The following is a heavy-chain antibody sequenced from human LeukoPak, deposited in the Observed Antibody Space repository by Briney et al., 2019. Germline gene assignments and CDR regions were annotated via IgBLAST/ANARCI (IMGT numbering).Heavy chain of an antibody. V-gene: IGHV3-48*03. Sequence: GGSLRLSCAASGFTFSSYEMNWVRQAPGKGLEWVSYISSSGSTIYYADSVKGRFTISRDNAKNSLYLQMNSLRAEDTAVYYCARVYCSGGSCYSGGPCDYWGQGTLVTVSS. CDR1: GFTFSSYE. J-gene: IGHJ4*02. CDR3: ARVYCSGGSCYSGGPCDY. D-gene: IGHD2-15*01. CDR2: ISSSGSTI.